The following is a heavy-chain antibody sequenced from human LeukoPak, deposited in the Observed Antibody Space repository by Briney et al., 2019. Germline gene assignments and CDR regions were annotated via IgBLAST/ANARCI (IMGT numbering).Heavy chain of an antibody. CDR1: GGTFSSYA. CDR2: IIPILGIA. J-gene: IGHJ3*02. Sequence: WASVKVSCKASGGTFSSYAISWVRQAPGQGLEWMGRIIPILGIANYAQKFQGRVTITADKSTSTAYMELSSLRSEDTAVYYCARELHYYDSSGYYYERSAFDIWGQGTMVTVSS. D-gene: IGHD3-22*01. V-gene: IGHV1-69*04. CDR3: ARELHYYDSSGYYYERSAFDI.